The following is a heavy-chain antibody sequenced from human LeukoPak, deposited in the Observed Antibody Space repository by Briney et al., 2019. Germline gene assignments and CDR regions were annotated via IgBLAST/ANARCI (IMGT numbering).Heavy chain of an antibody. J-gene: IGHJ6*02. D-gene: IGHD6-19*01. CDR2: ISYDGSNK. Sequence: GGSLRLSCAASGFTFSSYGMHWVRQAPGKGLEWVAVISYDGSNKYYADSVKGRFTISRDNSKNTLYLQMNSLRAEDTAVYYCAKDTGGESGWNGMDVWGQGTTVTVSS. CDR1: GFTFSSYG. CDR3: AKDTGGESGWNGMDV. V-gene: IGHV3-30*18.